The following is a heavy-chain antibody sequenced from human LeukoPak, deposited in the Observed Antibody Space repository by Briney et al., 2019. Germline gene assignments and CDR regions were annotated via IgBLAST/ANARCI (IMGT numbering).Heavy chain of an antibody. Sequence: GGSLRLSCAASGFTFSSYGMHWVRQAPGKGLEWVSYISSSSSYTNYADSVKGRFTISRDNAKNSLYLQMNSLRAEDTAVYYCARVKGPKRSAGDYWGQGTLVTVSS. CDR1: GFTFSSYG. J-gene: IGHJ4*02. V-gene: IGHV3-21*05. CDR2: ISSSSSYT. D-gene: IGHD6-19*01. CDR3: ARVKGPKRSAGDY.